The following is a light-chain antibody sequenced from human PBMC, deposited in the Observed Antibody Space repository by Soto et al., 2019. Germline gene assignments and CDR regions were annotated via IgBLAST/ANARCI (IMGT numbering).Light chain of an antibody. J-gene: IGKJ2*01. CDR3: QQYESFSPYT. CDR2: DAS. Sequence: DIQMTQSPSTLSAFVGDRVTITCRASQSVSSSLAWYQQKPGKAHKHLIYDASTLESGVPSRFSGSGYGTEFTLTINGLQHGDFATYYCQQYESFSPYTFGQGTRLEI. V-gene: IGKV1-5*01. CDR1: QSVSSS.